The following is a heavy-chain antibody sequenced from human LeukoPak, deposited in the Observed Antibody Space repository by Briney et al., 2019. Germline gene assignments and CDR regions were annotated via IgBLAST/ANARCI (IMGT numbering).Heavy chain of an antibody. Sequence: SETPSLTCTVSGGSISSGDYYWSWIRQPPGKGLEWIGYIYYSGSTYYNPSLKSRVTISVDTSKNQFSLKLSSVTAADTAVYYCASLDYYDSSGYFPYWGQGTLVTVSS. CDR3: ASLDYYDSSGYFPY. V-gene: IGHV4-30-4*01. CDR1: GGSISSGDYY. CDR2: IYYSGST. J-gene: IGHJ4*02. D-gene: IGHD3-22*01.